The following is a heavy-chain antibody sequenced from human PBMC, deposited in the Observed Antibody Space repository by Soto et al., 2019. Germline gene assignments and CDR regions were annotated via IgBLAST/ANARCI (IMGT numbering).Heavy chain of an antibody. V-gene: IGHV3-23*01. CDR2: FSATSENT. CDR1: GFFFSSYT. D-gene: IGHD6-19*01. J-gene: IGHJ4*02. CDR3: AKARDQQWVRVTWDY. Sequence: EVQLLESGGGLVQPGGSLRLSCVGSGFFFSSYTMTWVRQAPGKGLEWVSSFSATSENTYYADSVRGRFTISRDNSKNTCFLQMKRPRAGDTVMYYWAKARDQQWVRVTWDYWGQGIRVMVS.